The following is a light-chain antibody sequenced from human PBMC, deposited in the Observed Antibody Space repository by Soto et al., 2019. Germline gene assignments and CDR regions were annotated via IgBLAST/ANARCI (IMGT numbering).Light chain of an antibody. CDR1: SGDVGVYKF. CDR2: EVS. CDR3: GSYTATIYV. J-gene: IGLJ1*01. Sequence: QSVLTQPASVSGSPGQSITISCTGTSGDVGVYKFVSWYQQHPGKAPKLIIYEVSNRPSGVSSRFSGSMSGNTASLTISGLQAEDEADYFCGSYTATIYVYATSPKV. V-gene: IGLV2-14*01.